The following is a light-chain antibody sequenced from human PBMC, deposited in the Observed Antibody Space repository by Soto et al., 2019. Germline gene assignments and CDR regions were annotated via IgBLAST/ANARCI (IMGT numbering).Light chain of an antibody. CDR2: GTS. Sequence: AIQMTQSPSSLSVSVGDRVTITCRASHDIRNDLGWYQQKPGKAPKLLIYGTSNLQSGVPSRFSGIGSGTDVTLTISSLQPEDFATYYCLQDYNYPYTFGQGTKLEIK. V-gene: IGKV1-6*01. CDR1: HDIRND. CDR3: LQDYNYPYT. J-gene: IGKJ2*01.